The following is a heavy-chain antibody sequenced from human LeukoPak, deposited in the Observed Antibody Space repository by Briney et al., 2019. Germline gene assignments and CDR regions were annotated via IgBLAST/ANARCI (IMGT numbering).Heavy chain of an antibody. J-gene: IGHJ6*03. CDR3: ATNGYYCMDV. CDR1: GGSISSSTNW. D-gene: IGHD2-8*01. V-gene: IGHV4-4*02. Sequence: SGTLSLTCAVSGGSISSSTNWWSWVRQPPGKGLEWIGEIYHSGGTNYNPSLKSRITISVDKSQNQFSLKVNSLTAADTAVYYCATNGYYCMDVWGKGTTVTVSS. CDR2: IYHSGGT.